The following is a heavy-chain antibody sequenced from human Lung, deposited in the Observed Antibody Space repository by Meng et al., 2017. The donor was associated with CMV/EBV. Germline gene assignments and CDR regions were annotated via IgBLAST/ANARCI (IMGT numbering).Heavy chain of an antibody. Sequence: SXTXSLXCAVYGESFSGYYGTWIRQPPGKGLEWIGEINHSGSTNYNPSPKSRVNVSVDTSKKQFTLKLSSVTTADTALYCGARGPHKNRYGGNSPRGYYYGMDVWGQGTXVTVSS. V-gene: IGHV4-34*01. D-gene: IGHD4-23*01. J-gene: IGHJ6*02. CDR1: GESFSGYY. CDR2: INHSGST. CDR3: ARGPHKNRYGGNSPRGYYYGMDV.